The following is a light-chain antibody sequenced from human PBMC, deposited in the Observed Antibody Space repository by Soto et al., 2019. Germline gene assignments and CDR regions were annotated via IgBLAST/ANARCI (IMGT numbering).Light chain of an antibody. V-gene: IGKV1-17*01. J-gene: IGKJ1*01. Sequence: IQMTQSPSSLSASVGDRVTISCRASQGSGNALGWYQQKPGKPPKVLIYGASNLQSGVPSRFSGSGSGTEFTLTISSLQPDDYATYYCQHYNSYPWTFGQGTKVDIK. CDR1: QGSGNA. CDR2: GAS. CDR3: QHYNSYPWT.